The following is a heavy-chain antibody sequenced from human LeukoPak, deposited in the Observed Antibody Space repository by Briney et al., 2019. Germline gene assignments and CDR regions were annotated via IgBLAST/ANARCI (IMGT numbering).Heavy chain of an antibody. V-gene: IGHV3-23*01. Sequence: GGSLRLSCVVSGFIFRDYAMSWVRQAPGEGLEWVAGISDNGGGPYYADSLKGRFTISRDNSKNILYLQMNSLRAEDTAVYYCAKEIGRLGVPLYDYWGRGTLVTASS. CDR3: AKEIGRLGVPLYDY. CDR2: ISDNGGGP. J-gene: IGHJ4*02. CDR1: GFIFRDYA. D-gene: IGHD3/OR15-3a*01.